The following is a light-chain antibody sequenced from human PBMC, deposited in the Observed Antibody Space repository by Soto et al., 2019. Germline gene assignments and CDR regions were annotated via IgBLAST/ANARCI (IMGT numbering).Light chain of an antibody. CDR1: SGYSNYK. CDR3: GADHGSESDFTVV. CDR2: VGTGGIVG. V-gene: IGLV9-49*01. Sequence: QTVVTQPPSASASLGASVTLTCTLSSGYSNYKVDWYQQRPGKGPRFVMRVGTGGIVGSKGDGIPDRFSVLGSGLTRSLTIKNIQEEDESDYHCGADHGSESDFTVVFGGGTKLTVL. J-gene: IGLJ2*01.